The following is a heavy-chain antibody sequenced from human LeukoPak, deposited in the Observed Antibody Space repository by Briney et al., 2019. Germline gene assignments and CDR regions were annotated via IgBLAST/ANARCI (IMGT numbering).Heavy chain of an antibody. V-gene: IGHV4-59*01. CDR3: SRFVGAKFDS. Sequence: PSETLSLTCTVSDGSISSYYWSWIRQPPGRGLEWIGYVYYSGSTNYNPSLKSRVTISVDTSKNQFSLKLSSVTAADTAVYYCSRFVGAKFDSWGQGTLVTVSS. CDR2: VYYSGST. J-gene: IGHJ4*02. D-gene: IGHD1-26*01. CDR1: DGSISSYY.